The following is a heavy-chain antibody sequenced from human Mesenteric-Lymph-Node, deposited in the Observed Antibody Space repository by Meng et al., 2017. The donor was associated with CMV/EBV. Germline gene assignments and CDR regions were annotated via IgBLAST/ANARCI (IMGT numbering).Heavy chain of an antibody. CDR1: VFSFLTSY. J-gene: IGHJ4*02. Sequence: SCSSSVFSFLTSYIPLVRPVPGQGLLCVSHINFDGTISYYADSLHGRFTISRDNAKNMLYLQMHSLRAEDTALYYCARDTSYRKYFDSWGQGTLVTVSS. CDR2: INFDGTIS. CDR3: ARDTSYRKYFDS. V-gene: IGHV3-74*01. D-gene: IGHD1-14*01.